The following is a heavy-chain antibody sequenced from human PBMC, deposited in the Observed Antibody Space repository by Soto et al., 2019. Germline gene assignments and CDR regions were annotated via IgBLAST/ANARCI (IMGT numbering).Heavy chain of an antibody. CDR1: GFTFSSYS. J-gene: IGHJ4*02. D-gene: IGHD2-15*01. CDR3: ARDSPELGYCSGGSCYHDY. CDR2: ISSSSSTI. Sequence: EVQLVESGGGLVQPGGSLRLSCAASGFTFSSYSMNWVRQAPGKGLGWVSYISSSSSTIYYADSVKGRFTISRDNAKNSLYLQMNSLRDEDTAVYYCARDSPELGYCSGGSCYHDYWGQGTLVTVSS. V-gene: IGHV3-48*02.